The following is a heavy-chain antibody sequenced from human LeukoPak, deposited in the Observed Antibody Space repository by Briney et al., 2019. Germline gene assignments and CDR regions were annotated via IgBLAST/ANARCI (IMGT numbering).Heavy chain of an antibody. CDR3: ARSYYGSGAPRFGY. CDR2: INHSGST. D-gene: IGHD3-10*01. V-gene: IGHV4-34*01. CDR1: GGSFSGYY. Sequence: PSEPLSLTCAVYGGSFSGYYWSWIRQPPGKGLEWIGEINHSGSTNYNPSLKSRVTISVDTSKNQFSLQLSSVTAADTAVYYCARSYYGSGAPRFGYWGQGTLVTVSS. J-gene: IGHJ4*02.